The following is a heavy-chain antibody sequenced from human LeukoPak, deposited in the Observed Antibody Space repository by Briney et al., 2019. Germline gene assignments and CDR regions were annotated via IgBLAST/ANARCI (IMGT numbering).Heavy chain of an antibody. D-gene: IGHD4-23*01. Sequence: GGSLRLSCAASGFTLSSYSMNWGRQAPGKGLEWGSSISSSSSYIYYADSVKGRFTISRDNAKNSLYLQMNSLRAEDTAVYYCARDRTVVQMVYAFDIWGQGTMVTVSS. CDR1: GFTLSSYS. CDR3: ARDRTVVQMVYAFDI. J-gene: IGHJ3*02. V-gene: IGHV3-21*01. CDR2: ISSSSSYI.